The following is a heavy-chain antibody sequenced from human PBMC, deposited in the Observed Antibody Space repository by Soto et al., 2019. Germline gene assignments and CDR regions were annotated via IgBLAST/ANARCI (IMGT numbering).Heavy chain of an antibody. V-gene: IGHV3-23*01. Sequence: GGSLRLSCAASGFTVSTYAMSWVRQAPGKGLEWVSAISGSGDSTYYADSVKGRFTISRDNSKNTLYLQMNTLRAEDTAVYYCAKSGYADYEFNWFDPWGQGTLVTVSS. CDR3: AKSGYADYEFNWFDP. J-gene: IGHJ5*02. D-gene: IGHD4-17*01. CDR2: ISGSGDST. CDR1: GFTVSTYA.